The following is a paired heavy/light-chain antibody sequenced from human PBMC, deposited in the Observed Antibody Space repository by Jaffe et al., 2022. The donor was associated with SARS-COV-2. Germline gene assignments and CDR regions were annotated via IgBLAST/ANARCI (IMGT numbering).Heavy chain of an antibody. Sequence: EVQLAESGGGLVQPGGSLRLSCAASGFDFSFHWMHWVRQGPGKGLVWVSRINSDGSSTTYADSVKGRFTISRDNAKNTLYLQLSSLREEDTAVYYCARLAYGSRHGFDLWGHGTLVSVSS. J-gene: IGHJ4*01. CDR2: INSDGSST. D-gene: IGHD3-10*01. CDR3: ARLAYGSRHGFDL. V-gene: IGHV3-74*03. CDR1: GFDFSFHW.
Light chain of an antibody. CDR3: QQYYTTPYT. Sequence: DIVMTQSPDSLAVSLGERATINCKSGQSILYNSNNKNYLAWYQQTPGQPPRLLIYWASTRESGVPERFSGSGSGTDFTLTISSLQAEDVAVYYCQQYYTTPYTFGQGTKLEIK. CDR1: QSILYNSNNKNY. CDR2: WAS. V-gene: IGKV4-1*01. J-gene: IGKJ2*01.